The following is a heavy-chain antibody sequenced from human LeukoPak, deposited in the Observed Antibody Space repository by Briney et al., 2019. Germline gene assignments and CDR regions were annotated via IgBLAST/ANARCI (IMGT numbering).Heavy chain of an antibody. CDR3: AKLNYTYGPQQTLDY. J-gene: IGHJ4*02. CDR1: GFTFSSYA. V-gene: IGHV3-23*01. CDR2: ITGSGGSA. D-gene: IGHD5-18*01. Sequence: PGGSLRLSCGASGFTFSSYAMSWVRQAPGKGLEWVSVITGSGGSAYFADSVKGRFTISRDNSKSTLYLQMSSLRAEDTAVYYCAKLNYTYGPQQTLDYWGQGTLVTVAS.